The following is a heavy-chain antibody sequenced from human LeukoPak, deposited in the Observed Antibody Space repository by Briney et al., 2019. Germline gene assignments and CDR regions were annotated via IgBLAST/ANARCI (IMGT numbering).Heavy chain of an antibody. V-gene: IGHV1-18*04. CDR1: GYTFTTYG. CDR3: ARDPADHGDLREDAHYYALDV. D-gene: IGHD4-17*01. CDR2: INTYNGNT. Sequence: ASVKVSCKASGYTFTTYGISWVRQAPGQGFEWMGWINTYNGNTNYAHKFRGRVTMTTDTSTRTVYMEVRSLRPDDTAVYYCARDPADHGDLREDAHYYALDVWGQGTTVTVSS. J-gene: IGHJ6*02.